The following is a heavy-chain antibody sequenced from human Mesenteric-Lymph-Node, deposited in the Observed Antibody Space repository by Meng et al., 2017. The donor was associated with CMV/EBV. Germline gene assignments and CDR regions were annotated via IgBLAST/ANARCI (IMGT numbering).Heavy chain of an antibody. D-gene: IGHD2-8*01. V-gene: IGHV3-30-3*02. CDR2: ISDDGSNK. J-gene: IGHJ4*02. Sequence: GESLKISCAASGFTFSSYAMHWVRQAPGKGLQWVAVISDDGSNKYYADSVKGRFTISRDKSKNTLYLLMNSLRADDTAVYYCAKRYCTNGVCYLNAADYWGQGTLVTVSS. CDR3: AKRYCTNGVCYLNAADY. CDR1: GFTFSSYA.